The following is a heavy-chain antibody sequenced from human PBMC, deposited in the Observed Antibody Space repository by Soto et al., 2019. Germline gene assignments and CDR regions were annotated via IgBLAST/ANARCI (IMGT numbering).Heavy chain of an antibody. CDR2: MNPATGNT. CDR1: GYTFTSFD. D-gene: IGHD6-13*01. CDR3: ARGGDTSTWYDLDY. V-gene: IGHV1-8*01. Sequence: QVQLVQSGAEXKKPGASVKVSXKASGYTFTSFDINWVRQAPGQGLEWMGWMNPATGNTGYAQKFQGRVTMTRNTSINTAYMELSSLRSEDTAVYFCARGGDTSTWYDLDYWGQGALVTVSS. J-gene: IGHJ4*02.